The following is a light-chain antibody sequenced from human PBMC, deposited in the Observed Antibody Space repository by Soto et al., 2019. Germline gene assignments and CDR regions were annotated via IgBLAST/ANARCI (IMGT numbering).Light chain of an antibody. CDR1: QSVSSY. CDR3: QQRSNWPRT. Sequence: EIVLTQSPATLSLSPGDTATLSCRASQSVSSYLAWYQQKPGQAPRLLIYDASTRATGIPARFSGSGSGTDFTLTIGRLEPEDFAVYYCQQRSNWPRTFGQGTKVEIK. CDR2: DAS. J-gene: IGKJ2*02. V-gene: IGKV3-11*01.